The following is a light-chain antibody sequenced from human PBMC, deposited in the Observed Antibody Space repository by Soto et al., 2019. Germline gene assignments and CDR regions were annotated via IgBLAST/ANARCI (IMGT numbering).Light chain of an antibody. J-gene: IGLJ1*01. CDR2: SNN. V-gene: IGLV1-44*01. Sequence: QSVLTQPPSASGTPGQRVTISCSGSSSNIGSNTVNWYQQLPGTAPKLLIYSNNQRPSGVPDRFSGSKSGTSASLAISGLQSEDEDDYYCAAWDVSLNGFYVFGTGTKLTVL. CDR1: SSNIGSNT. CDR3: AAWDVSLNGFYV.